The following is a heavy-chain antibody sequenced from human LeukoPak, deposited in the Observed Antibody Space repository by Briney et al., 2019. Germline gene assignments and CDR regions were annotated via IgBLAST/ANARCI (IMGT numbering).Heavy chain of an antibody. CDR2: IYYSGST. CDR3: ARALRIVGATPFDY. Sequence: SETLSLTCTVSGGSISSGDYYWSWIRQPPGKGLEWIGYIYYSGSTYYNPSLKSRVTISVDTSKNQFSLKLSSVTAADTAVYYCARALRIVGATPFDYWGQGTLVTVSS. J-gene: IGHJ4*02. V-gene: IGHV4-30-4*01. CDR1: GGSISSGDYY. D-gene: IGHD1-26*01.